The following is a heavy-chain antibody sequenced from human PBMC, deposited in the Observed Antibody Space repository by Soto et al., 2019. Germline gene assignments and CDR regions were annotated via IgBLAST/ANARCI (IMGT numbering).Heavy chain of an antibody. Sequence: GGSLRLSCAASGFTFRNYYMTWMRQTPGKGLEWISTITSSGGSTYYAASVKGRVTISRDNANNSLYLQMTGLRAEDTAVYYCARVKGKWELLGAFDIWGQGTMVTVSS. J-gene: IGHJ3*02. V-gene: IGHV3-11*04. CDR3: ARVKGKWELLGAFDI. D-gene: IGHD1-26*01. CDR1: GFTFRNYY. CDR2: ITSSGGST.